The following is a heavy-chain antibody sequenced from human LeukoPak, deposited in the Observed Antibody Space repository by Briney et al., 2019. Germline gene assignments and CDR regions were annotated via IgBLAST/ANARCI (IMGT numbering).Heavy chain of an antibody. CDR2: IYHSGST. J-gene: IGHJ5*02. Sequence: SETLSLTCTVSGGSISSYYWSWIRQPPGKGLEWIGSIYHSGSTYYNPSLKSRVTISVDTSKNQFSLKLSSVTAADTAVYYCARASRVCSSTSCYPVGSWFDPWGQGTLVTVSS. CDR3: ARASRVCSSTSCYPVGSWFDP. V-gene: IGHV4-38-2*02. D-gene: IGHD2-2*01. CDR1: GGSISSYY.